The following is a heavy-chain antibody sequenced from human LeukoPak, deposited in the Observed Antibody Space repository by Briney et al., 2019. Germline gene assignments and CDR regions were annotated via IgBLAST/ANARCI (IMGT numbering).Heavy chain of an antibody. D-gene: IGHD3-10*01. CDR1: GGSISSYY. CDR2: IYYSGST. J-gene: IGHJ4*02. Sequence: ASETLSLTCTVSGGSISSYYWSWIRQPPGKGLEWIGYIYYSGSTNYNPSLKSRVTISVDTSKNQFSLKLSSVTAADTAVYYCARFGSNPYYFDHWGQGTLVTVSS. V-gene: IGHV4-59*08. CDR3: ARFGSNPYYFDH.